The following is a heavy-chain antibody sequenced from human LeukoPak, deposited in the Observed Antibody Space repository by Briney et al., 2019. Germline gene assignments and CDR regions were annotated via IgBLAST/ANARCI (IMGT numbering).Heavy chain of an antibody. CDR1: GGSISSYY. CDR2: IYYSGST. Sequence: PSETLSLTCTVSGGSISSYYWSWIRQPPGKGLEWIGYIYYSGSTNYNPSLKSRVTISVDTSKNQFSLKLSSVTAADTAVYYCARVFRKQWLVRSYYFDYWGQGTLVTVSS. V-gene: IGHV4-59*01. J-gene: IGHJ4*02. D-gene: IGHD6-19*01. CDR3: ARVFRKQWLVRSYYFDY.